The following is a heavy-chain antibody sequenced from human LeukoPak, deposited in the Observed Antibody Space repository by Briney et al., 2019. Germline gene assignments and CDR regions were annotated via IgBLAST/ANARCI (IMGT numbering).Heavy chain of an antibody. J-gene: IGHJ2*01. Sequence: SETLSLTCTVSGGSISSGSYYWSWIRQPAGKGLEWIGRIYTSGSTNYNPSLKSRVTISVDTSKNQFSLKLSSVTAADTAVYYCARWILDYDILTGPRRYFDLWGRGTLVTVSS. CDR3: ARWILDYDILTGPRRYFDL. CDR2: IYTSGST. D-gene: IGHD3-9*01. CDR1: GGSISSGSYY. V-gene: IGHV4-61*02.